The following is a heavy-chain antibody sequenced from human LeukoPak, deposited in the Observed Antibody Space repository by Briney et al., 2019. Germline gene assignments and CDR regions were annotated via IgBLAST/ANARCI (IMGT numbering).Heavy chain of an antibody. CDR3: AKPYYYGSRSYMDY. V-gene: IGHV3-30*18. CDR2: ISYGGSNT. J-gene: IGHJ4*02. CDR1: GFTFSSYG. D-gene: IGHD3-10*01. Sequence: QPGGSLRLSCAASGFTFSSYGMHWVRQAPGKGLEWVAVISYGGSNTYYADSVKGRFTISRDNSKNMLYLQMNSLRAEDTTVYYCAKPYYYGSRSYMDYWGQGTLVTVSS.